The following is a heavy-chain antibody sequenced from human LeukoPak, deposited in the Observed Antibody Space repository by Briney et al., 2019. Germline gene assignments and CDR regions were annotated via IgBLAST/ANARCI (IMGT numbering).Heavy chain of an antibody. J-gene: IGHJ6*04. CDR1: GFTFSSYE. Sequence: PGGSLRLSCAASGFTFSSYEMNWVRQAPGKGPEWVSYISSSGSTIYYADSVKGRFTISRDNAKNSLYLQMNSLRAEDTAVYYCAELGITMIGGVWGKETTVTISS. CDR3: AELGITMIGGV. V-gene: IGHV3-48*03. CDR2: ISSSGSTI. D-gene: IGHD3-10*02.